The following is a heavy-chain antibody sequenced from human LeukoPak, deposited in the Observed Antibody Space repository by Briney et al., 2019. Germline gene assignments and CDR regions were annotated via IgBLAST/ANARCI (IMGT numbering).Heavy chain of an antibody. Sequence: ASVKVSCKASGGTFSSYAISWVRQAPGQGLEWMGRIIPILGIANYAQKFQGRVTITADKSTSTAYMELSSLRSEDTAVYYCARDHGSGWYEATNWFDPWGQGTLVTVSS. J-gene: IGHJ5*02. CDR1: GGTFSSYA. CDR3: ARDHGSGWYEATNWFDP. D-gene: IGHD6-19*01. V-gene: IGHV1-69*04. CDR2: IIPILGIA.